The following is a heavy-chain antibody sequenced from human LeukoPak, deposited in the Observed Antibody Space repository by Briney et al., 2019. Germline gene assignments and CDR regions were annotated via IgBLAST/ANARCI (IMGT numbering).Heavy chain of an antibody. D-gene: IGHD2/OR15-2a*01. V-gene: IGHV4-4*02. Sequence: PSETLSLTCAVSGGSISSSNWWRRVRQPPRKGLEWIGEIYHSGSTNYNPSLKSRVTISVDKSKNQFSLKLSSVTAADTAVYYCARTFLGITHYYYYGMDVWGQGTTVTVSS. J-gene: IGHJ6*02. CDR2: IYHSGST. CDR3: ARTFLGITHYYYYGMDV. CDR1: GGSISSSNW.